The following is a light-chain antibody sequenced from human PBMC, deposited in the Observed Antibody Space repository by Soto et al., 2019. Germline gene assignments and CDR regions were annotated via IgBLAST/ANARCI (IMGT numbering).Light chain of an antibody. Sequence: EIVLTQTPGTLSLSPGERATLSCRASQSVTSSHLAWYQQKPGQAPRLLIYGASTRATGIPDRFIGSGSDTDFSLAIRRLDPEDFAMYYFLLYFSPDRYTFGPGTKVQIK. J-gene: IGKJ2*01. V-gene: IGKV3-20*01. CDR1: QSVTSSH. CDR2: GAS. CDR3: LLYFSPDRYT.